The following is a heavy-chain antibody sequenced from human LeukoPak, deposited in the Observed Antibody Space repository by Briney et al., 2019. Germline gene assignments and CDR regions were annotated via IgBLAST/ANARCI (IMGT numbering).Heavy chain of an antibody. V-gene: IGHV7-4-1*02. D-gene: IGHD1-26*01. J-gene: IGHJ3*02. CDR2: INTNTGNP. CDR3: ARVVGSYYGDAFDI. Sequence: ASVKVSCKASGYTFTGYYMHWVRQAPGQGLEWMGWINTNTGNPTYAQGFTGRFVFSLDTSVSTAYLQISSLKAEDTAVYYCARVVGSYYGDAFDIWGQGTMVTVSS. CDR1: GYTFTGYY.